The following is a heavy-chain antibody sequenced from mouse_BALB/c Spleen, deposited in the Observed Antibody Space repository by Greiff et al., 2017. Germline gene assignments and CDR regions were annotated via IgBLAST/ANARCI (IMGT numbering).Heavy chain of an antibody. CDR2: INPYNGGT. J-gene: IGHJ4*01. V-gene: IGHV1-18*01. CDR3: ARGYYGSSLDAMDY. CDR1: GYSFTGYT. D-gene: IGHD1-1*01. Sequence: VQLQQSGPELVKPGASMKISCKASGYSFTGYTMNWVKQSHGKNLEWIGLINPYNGGTSYNQKFKGKATLTVDKSSRTAYMELLSLTSEDSAVYYCARGYYGSSLDAMDYWGQGTSVTVSS.